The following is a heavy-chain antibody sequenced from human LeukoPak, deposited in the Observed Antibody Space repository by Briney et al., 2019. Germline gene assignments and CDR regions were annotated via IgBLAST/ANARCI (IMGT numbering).Heavy chain of an antibody. J-gene: IGHJ2*01. CDR2: IYYSGST. Sequence: SETLSLTCTVSGGSISSYYWSWIRQPPGKGLEWIGYIYYSGSTNYNPSLKSRVTISVDTSKNQFSLKLSSVTAADTAVYYCARDHLWFGGLFDLWGRGTLVTVSS. D-gene: IGHD3-10*01. CDR1: GGSISSYY. V-gene: IGHV4-59*01. CDR3: ARDHLWFGGLFDL.